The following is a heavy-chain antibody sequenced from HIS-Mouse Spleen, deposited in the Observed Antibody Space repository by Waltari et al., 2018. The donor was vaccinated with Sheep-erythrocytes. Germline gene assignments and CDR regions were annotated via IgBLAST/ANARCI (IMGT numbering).Heavy chain of an antibody. D-gene: IGHD7-27*01. V-gene: IGHV4-30-4*01. Sequence: QVQLQESGPGLVKPSQTLSLTCTVSGGSISSGDYYWSWIRQPPGKGLEWIGYSYYRGSTYYNPSLKSRVTRSVDTSKNQFSLKLSSVTAADTAVYYCARALANWGSSFDYWGQGTLVTVSS. CDR3: ARALANWGSSFDY. J-gene: IGHJ4*02. CDR2: SYYRGST. CDR1: GGSISSGDYY.